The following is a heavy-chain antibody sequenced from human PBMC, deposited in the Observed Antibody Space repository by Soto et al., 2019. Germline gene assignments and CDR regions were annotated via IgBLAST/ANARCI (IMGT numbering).Heavy chain of an antibody. D-gene: IGHD6-13*01. V-gene: IGHV1-46*01. CDR2: INPSGGST. CDR1: GYTFTSYY. Sequence: QVQLVQSGAEVKKPGASVKVSCKASGYTFTSYYMHWVRQAPGQGLEWMGIINPSGGSTSYAQKFQGRVTMTRDTSTSTVYMELSSLRSEDTAVYYCARDELHSSSPGFLYYSYGMDVWGQGTTVTVSS. J-gene: IGHJ6*02. CDR3: ARDELHSSSPGFLYYSYGMDV.